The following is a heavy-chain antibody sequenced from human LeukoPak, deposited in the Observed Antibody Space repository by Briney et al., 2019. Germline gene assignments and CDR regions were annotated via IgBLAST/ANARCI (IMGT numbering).Heavy chain of an antibody. D-gene: IGHD3/OR15-3a*01. J-gene: IGHJ5*02. CDR1: GFTFKNYA. Sequence: HPGGSLRLSCAAPGFTFKNYAMNWVRQAPGKGLEWVSSISGSGGSTYYADSVKGRFTISRDESKNTLYLQMNSLRVEDTAVYYCAKFPYYDFWSGPGKNWFDPWGQGTLVTVSS. CDR3: AKFPYYDFWSGPGKNWFDP. CDR2: ISGSGGST. V-gene: IGHV3-23*01.